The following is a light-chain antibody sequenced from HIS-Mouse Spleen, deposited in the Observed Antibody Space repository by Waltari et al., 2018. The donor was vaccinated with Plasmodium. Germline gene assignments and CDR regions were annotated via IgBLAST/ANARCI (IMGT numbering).Light chain of an antibody. V-gene: IGKV1-5*03. J-gene: IGKJ1*01. CDR2: KAS. CDR1: QSISSR. Sequence: DIQMTQSPSTLSASVGDRVTITCRASQSISSRLAWYQQKPGKAPKLLIYKASSLESGVPYRFSGSGSGTEFTLTISSLQPDDFATYYCQQYNSYSWTFGQGTKVEIK. CDR3: QQYNSYSWT.